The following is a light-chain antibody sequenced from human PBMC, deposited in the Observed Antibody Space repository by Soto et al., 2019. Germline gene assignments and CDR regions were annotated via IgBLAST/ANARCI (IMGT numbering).Light chain of an antibody. CDR1: QSVSSY. Sequence: DIVLTQSPATLSLSPGERATLSCRASQSVSSYLAWYQQKPGQAPRLLIYDASNRATGIPARFSGSGSGTDFTLTISSLEPEDFAVYYCQQRSNWPPMYTVGQGTKVDI. CDR2: DAS. V-gene: IGKV3-11*01. CDR3: QQRSNWPPMYT. J-gene: IGKJ2*01.